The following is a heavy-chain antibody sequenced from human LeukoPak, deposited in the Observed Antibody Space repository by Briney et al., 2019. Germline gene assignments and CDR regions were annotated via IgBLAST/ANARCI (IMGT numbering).Heavy chain of an antibody. CDR2: ISYDGGNK. CDR3: ASLNPGVRNYYYYGMDV. D-gene: IGHD3-10*01. V-gene: IGHV3-30-3*01. J-gene: IGHJ6*02. CDR1: GFTFSSYA. Sequence: PGGSLRLSCVASGFTFSSYAMHWVRQAPGKGLEWVAIISYDGGNKYYADSVKGRFTISRDNSKNTLYLQMNSLRAEDTAVYYCASLNPGVRNYYYYGMDVWGQGTTVTVSS.